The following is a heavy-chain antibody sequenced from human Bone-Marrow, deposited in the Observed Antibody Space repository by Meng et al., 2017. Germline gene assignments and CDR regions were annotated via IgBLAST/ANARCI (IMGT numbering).Heavy chain of an antibody. Sequence: GGSLRLSCAASGFTFDDYTMHWVRQAPGKGLEWVSLISWDGGSTYYADSVKGRFTISRDNSKNSLYLQMNSLRAEDTAVYYCARVGSSGPGAYLDYWGQGTLVTVSS. D-gene: IGHD6-19*01. V-gene: IGHV3-43*01. J-gene: IGHJ4*02. CDR3: ARVGSSGPGAYLDY. CDR2: ISWDGGST. CDR1: GFTFDDYT.